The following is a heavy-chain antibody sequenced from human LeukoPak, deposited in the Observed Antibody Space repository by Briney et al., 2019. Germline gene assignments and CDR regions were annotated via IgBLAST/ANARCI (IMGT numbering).Heavy chain of an antibody. J-gene: IGHJ5*02. D-gene: IGHD3-3*01. Sequence: SETLSLTCTVSGGSISSYYWSWIRQPPGKGLEWIGYIYYSGSTNYNPSLKSRVTISVDTSKNQFSLKLSSVTAADTAVYYCARGGYDFWSGYSFRWFDPWGQGTLVTVSS. CDR3: ARGGYDFWSGYSFRWFDP. V-gene: IGHV4-59*08. CDR1: GGSISSYY. CDR2: IYYSGST.